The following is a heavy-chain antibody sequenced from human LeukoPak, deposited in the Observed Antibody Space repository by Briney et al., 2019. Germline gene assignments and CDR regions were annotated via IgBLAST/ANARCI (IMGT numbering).Heavy chain of an antibody. J-gene: IGHJ6*02. D-gene: IGHD2-15*01. CDR1: GFTFSSYE. CDR2: ISSSGSTI. CDR3: AGYCSGGSCSLYYYYGMDV. V-gene: IGHV3-48*03. Sequence: GGSLRLSCAASGFTFSSYEMNWVRQAPGKGLEWVSYISSSGSTIYYADSEKGRFTISRDNAKNSLYLQMNSLRAEDTAVYYCAGYCSGGSCSLYYYYGMDVWGQGTTVTVSS.